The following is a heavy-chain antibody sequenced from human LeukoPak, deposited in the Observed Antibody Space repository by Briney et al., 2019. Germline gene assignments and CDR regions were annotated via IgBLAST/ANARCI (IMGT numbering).Heavy chain of an antibody. CDR1: GYTFTSYW. V-gene: IGHV5-51*01. J-gene: IGHJ4*02. CDR3: VRREGGGFYYDG. CDR2: IYPGDSDT. Sequence: ASVKVSCKGSGYTFTSYWIAWVRQMPGKGLEWMGIIYPGDSDTRYSPSFQGQVTISADKSINTAYLQWSSLKASDIAMYYCVRREGGGFYYDGWGQGTLVTVSS. D-gene: IGHD3-16*01.